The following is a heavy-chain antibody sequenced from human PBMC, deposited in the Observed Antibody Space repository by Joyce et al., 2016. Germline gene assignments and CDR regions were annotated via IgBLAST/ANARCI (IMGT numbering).Heavy chain of an antibody. D-gene: IGHD3-22*01. CDR3: ARGAGSGYYHYYYGMDV. Sequence: EVQLVESGGGLVQPGGSLRLSCAASGFTLSDHCMDWVRQAPGKVLGWVGRTINKAYSFTTEYAASGKGRFTIPRDDSKKTLYLQMNSLEPEDTAVYYCARGAGSGYYHYYYGMDVWGQGTTVTVSS. CDR2: TINKAYSFTT. CDR1: GFTLSDHC. V-gene: IGHV3-72*01. J-gene: IGHJ6*02.